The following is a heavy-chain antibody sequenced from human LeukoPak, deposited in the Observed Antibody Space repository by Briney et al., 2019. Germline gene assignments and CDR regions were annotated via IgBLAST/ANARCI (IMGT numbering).Heavy chain of an antibody. J-gene: IGHJ4*02. V-gene: IGHV3-23*01. D-gene: IGHD3-16*02. CDR3: AKDIYDYVWGSYRYTGYFDY. CDR1: GFTFSSYA. CDR2: ISGIGGST. Sequence: PGGSLRLSCAASGFTFSSYAMSWVRQAPGKGLEWVSAISGIGGSTYYADSVKGRFTISRENSKNTLYMQMNSMRAEDTAVYYCAKDIYDYVWGSYRYTGYFDYWGQGTLVTVSS.